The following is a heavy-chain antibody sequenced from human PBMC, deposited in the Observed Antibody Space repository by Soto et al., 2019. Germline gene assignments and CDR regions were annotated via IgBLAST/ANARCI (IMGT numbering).Heavy chain of an antibody. V-gene: IGHV4-31*01. CDR2: NYYSGST. CDR3: ARARMVRGIIYYYGMDV. Sequence: QVQLQESGPGLVKSSQTLSLTCTVSGGSISSDGNYWSWLRQHPGKGLEWIGYNYYSGSTSYNPTLKIPVTIAVDTSKNQFSLKLNSVTAADTAVYYCARARMVRGIIYYYGMDVWGQGTTVTVSS. J-gene: IGHJ6*02. CDR1: GGSISSDGNY. D-gene: IGHD3-10*01.